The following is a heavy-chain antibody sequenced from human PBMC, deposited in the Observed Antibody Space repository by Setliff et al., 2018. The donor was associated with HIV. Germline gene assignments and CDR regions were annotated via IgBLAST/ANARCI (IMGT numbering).Heavy chain of an antibody. Sequence: PSETLSLTCTVSGGSISSGSYYWNWIRQPAGKGLEWIGRIYASGRTNYNPSLESRVTISLDTSKSQFSLKLNSVTAADTAIYFCARRGVGATHRFFNYWGQGTLVTVS. CDR1: GGSISSGSYY. D-gene: IGHD1-26*01. J-gene: IGHJ4*02. CDR3: ARRGVGATHRFFNY. V-gene: IGHV4-61*02. CDR2: IYASGRT.